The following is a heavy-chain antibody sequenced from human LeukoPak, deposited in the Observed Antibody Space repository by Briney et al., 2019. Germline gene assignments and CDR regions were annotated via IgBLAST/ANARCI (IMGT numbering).Heavy chain of an antibody. CDR3: AKDQRPVTTRFYFDY. J-gene: IGHJ4*02. D-gene: IGHD4-17*01. Sequence: GGSLRLSCAASGFTFSSYGMHWVRQAPGKGLEWVAFIRYDGSNKYYADSVKGRFTSSRDNSKNTLYLQMNSLRPEDTAVYYCAKDQRPVTTRFYFDYWGQGTLVTVSS. CDR2: IRYDGSNK. V-gene: IGHV3-30*02. CDR1: GFTFSSYG.